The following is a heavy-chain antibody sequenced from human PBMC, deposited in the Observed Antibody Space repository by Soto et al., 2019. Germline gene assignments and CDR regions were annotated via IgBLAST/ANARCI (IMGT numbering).Heavy chain of an antibody. V-gene: IGHV3-7*03. D-gene: IGHD3-3*01. CDR2: IKQDGSEK. CDR1: GFTFSSYW. Sequence: GGSLRLSCAASGFTFSSYWMSWVRQAPGKGLEWVANIKQDGSEKYYVDSVKGRFTISRDNAKNSLYLQMNSLRAEDTAVYYCARDPQYYDFWSGYYYYYYGMDVWGQGTTVTVSS. CDR3: ARDPQYYDFWSGYYYYYYGMDV. J-gene: IGHJ6*02.